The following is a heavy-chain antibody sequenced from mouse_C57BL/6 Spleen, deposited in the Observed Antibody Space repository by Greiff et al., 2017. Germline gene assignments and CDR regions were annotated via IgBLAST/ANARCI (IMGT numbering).Heavy chain of an antibody. D-gene: IGHD2-4*01. CDR3: ASRIYYDYDGPFDY. CDR1: GYAFTNYL. V-gene: IGHV1-54*01. CDR2: INPGSGGT. Sequence: QVQLQQSGAELVRPGTSVKVSCKASGYAFTNYLIEWVKQRPGQGLEWIGVINPGSGGTNYNEKVKGKATLTADNSTSTAYMQLSSLTSEDTAVXLCASRIYYDYDGPFDYWGQGTTLTVSS. J-gene: IGHJ2*01.